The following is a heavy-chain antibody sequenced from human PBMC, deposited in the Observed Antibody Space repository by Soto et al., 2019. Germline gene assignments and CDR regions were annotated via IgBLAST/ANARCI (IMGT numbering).Heavy chain of an antibody. J-gene: IGHJ3*01. CDR3: ARSLPGTYGAFDL. Sequence: GGSLRLSCAASEFTFRSYWMNWVRQSPGKGLVWVSRISGDGSSTTYADSVRGGFTISRDNAKNTVYLQMDSLRAEDTAVYYWARSLPGTYGAFDLWGQGTMVTVSS. V-gene: IGHV3-74*01. CDR2: ISGDGSST. CDR1: EFTFRSYW. D-gene: IGHD1-7*01.